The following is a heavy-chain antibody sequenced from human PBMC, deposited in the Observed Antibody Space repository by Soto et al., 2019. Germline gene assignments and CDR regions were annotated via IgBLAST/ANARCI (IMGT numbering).Heavy chain of an antibody. CDR1: GGSISTIPSNNY. CDR3: ARAPDS. V-gene: IGHV4-39*01. Sequence: QLQLQESGPGLVKPSETLSLTCTVSGGSISTIPSNNYWGWIRQSPGRGLEWIGSIYKSGRTYYSPSLNSRATISVDTSKNQFSLRLTSVTAADTAVYYCARAPDSWGQGTLVTVSS. CDR2: IYKSGRT. J-gene: IGHJ4*02.